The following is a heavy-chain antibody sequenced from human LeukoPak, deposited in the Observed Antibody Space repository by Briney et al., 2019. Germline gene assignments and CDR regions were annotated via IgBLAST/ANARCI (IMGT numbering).Heavy chain of an antibody. D-gene: IGHD1-26*01. CDR3: AKDHLPSTWKLRYFDY. Sequence: GGSLRLSCAASGFTFSSYGMHWVRQAPGKGLEWVAFIRYDGSNKYYADSVKGRFTISRDNSKNTLYLQMNSLRAEDTAVYYCAKDHLPSTWKLRYFDYWGQGTLVTVSS. V-gene: IGHV3-30*02. CDR2: IRYDGSNK. J-gene: IGHJ4*02. CDR1: GFTFSSYG.